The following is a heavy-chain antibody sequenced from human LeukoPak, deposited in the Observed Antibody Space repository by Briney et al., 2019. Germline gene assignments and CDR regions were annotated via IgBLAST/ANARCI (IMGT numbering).Heavy chain of an antibody. D-gene: IGHD1-26*01. CDR2: INPNSGGT. J-gene: IGHJ4*02. Sequence: ASVKVSCKASGYTFTDYYMNWVRQAPGQGLEWMGWINPNSGGTNSAQKFQGRVTMTRDTSISTAYMELNRLTSDDTAVYYCAAYSGSYGGSFDCWGQGTLVTVSS. CDR3: AAYSGSYGGSFDC. V-gene: IGHV1-2*02. CDR1: GYTFTDYY.